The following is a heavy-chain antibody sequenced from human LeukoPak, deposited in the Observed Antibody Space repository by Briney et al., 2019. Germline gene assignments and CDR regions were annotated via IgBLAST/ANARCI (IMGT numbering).Heavy chain of an antibody. V-gene: IGHV3-21*01. CDR1: GFTFSDYA. CDR2: ISSNSAYI. Sequence: PGGSLRLSCAASGFTFSDYAMDWVRQAPGKGLEWVSAISSNSAYIYYADSVKGRFTISRDNAKNSVSLQMNSLRAEDTAVYYCARGTEIRVSGWYYFDYWGQGTLVTVPS. CDR3: ARGTEIRVSGWYYFDY. J-gene: IGHJ4*02. D-gene: IGHD6-19*01.